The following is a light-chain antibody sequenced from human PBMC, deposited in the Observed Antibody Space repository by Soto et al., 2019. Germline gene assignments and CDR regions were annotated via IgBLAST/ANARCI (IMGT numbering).Light chain of an antibody. Sequence: LEQSPATLSLSQGEGATLSCRASQSVGSYLAWYQQKPGQAPRLLIYDAPNRATGIPARFSGSGSGTDFTLTISSLEPEDFAVYYCQQRSNWPITFGQGTRLEI. CDR1: QSVGSY. J-gene: IGKJ5*01. CDR2: DAP. CDR3: QQRSNWPIT. V-gene: IGKV3-11*01.